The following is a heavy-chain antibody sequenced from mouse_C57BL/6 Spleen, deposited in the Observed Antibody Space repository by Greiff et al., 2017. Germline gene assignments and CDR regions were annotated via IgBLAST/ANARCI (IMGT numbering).Heavy chain of an antibody. CDR3: ARRDALYYDDGHYSLDY. V-gene: IGHV1-39*01. Sequence: EVQLQESGPELVKPGASVKISCKASGYSFTDYNMNWVKQSTGQSLEWIGVINPNYGTTSYNQKFKGKATLTVDQSSSTAYMQLNSLTSEDSAVYYCARRDALYYDDGHYSLDYWGQGTSVTVST. D-gene: IGHD2-4*01. CDR1: GYSFTDYN. J-gene: IGHJ4*01. CDR2: INPNYGTT.